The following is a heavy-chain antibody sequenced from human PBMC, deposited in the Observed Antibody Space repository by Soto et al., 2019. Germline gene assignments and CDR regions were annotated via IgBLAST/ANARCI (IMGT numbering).Heavy chain of an antibody. CDR1: GGSISSGGYY. J-gene: IGHJ4*02. CDR2: IYYSGST. CDR3: ARAAEMDYYDSSGGFDY. D-gene: IGHD3-22*01. V-gene: IGHV4-31*03. Sequence: QVQLQESGPGLVKPSQTLSLTCTVSGGSISSGGYYWSWIRQHPGKGQEWIGYIYYSGSTYYNPSLKSRFTISVDTSKNQFSLKLSSVTAADTAVYYCARAAEMDYYDSSGGFDYWGQGTLVTVSS.